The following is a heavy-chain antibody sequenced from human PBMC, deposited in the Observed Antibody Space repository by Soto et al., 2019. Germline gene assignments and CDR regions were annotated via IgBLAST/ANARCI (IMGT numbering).Heavy chain of an antibody. CDR1: GGTFSSYA. CDR3: ASLPLHIAARPPGGYYYYYGMDV. V-gene: IGHV1-69*13. J-gene: IGHJ6*02. Sequence: ASVKVSCKASGGTFSSYAISWVRQAPGQGLEWMGGIIPIFGTANYAQKFQGRVTITADESTSTAYMELSSLRSEDTAVYYCASLPLHIAARPPGGYYYYYGMDVWGQGTTVTVSS. CDR2: IIPIFGTA. D-gene: IGHD6-6*01.